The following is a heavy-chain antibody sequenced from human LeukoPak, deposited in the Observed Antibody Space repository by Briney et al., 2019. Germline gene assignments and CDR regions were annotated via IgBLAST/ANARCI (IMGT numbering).Heavy chain of an antibody. Sequence: GGSLGLSCAASGFTFSSYGMHWVRQAPGKGLEWVAIISYDGSNKFYADSVKGRFTISRDNSKNTLYLQMSSLRAEDTAVYYCAKCMVGNPAGLFDYWGQGTLVTVSS. V-gene: IGHV3-30*18. D-gene: IGHD2-8*01. CDR1: GFTFSSYG. CDR2: ISYDGSNK. J-gene: IGHJ4*02. CDR3: AKCMVGNPAGLFDY.